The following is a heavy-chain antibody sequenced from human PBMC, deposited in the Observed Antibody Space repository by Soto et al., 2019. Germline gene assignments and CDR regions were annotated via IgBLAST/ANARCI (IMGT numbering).Heavy chain of an antibody. J-gene: IGHJ3*02. D-gene: IGHD2-8*01. Sequence: ASVKVSCKASGYTFTGYYMHWVRQAPGQGLEWMGWINPNSGGTNYAQKFQGWVTMTRDTSISTAYMELSRLRSDDTAVYYCVKMAGLDAFAIWGQGTMVTVSS. V-gene: IGHV1-2*04. CDR3: VKMAGLDAFAI. CDR1: GYTFTGYY. CDR2: INPNSGGT.